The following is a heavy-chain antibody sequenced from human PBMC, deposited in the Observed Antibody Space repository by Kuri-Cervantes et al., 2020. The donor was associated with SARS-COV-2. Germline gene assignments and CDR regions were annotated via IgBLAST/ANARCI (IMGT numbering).Heavy chain of an antibody. CDR3: ARVPRHICSSTSCYILGRGNYYYMDV. CDR2: IYYSGST. Sequence: ESLKISCTVSGGSISSYYWSWIRQPPGKGLEWIGYIYYSGSTNYNPSLKSRVTMSVDTSKNQFSLKLSSVTAADTAVYYCARVPRHICSSTSCYILGRGNYYYMDVWGKGTTVTVSS. J-gene: IGHJ6*03. CDR1: GGSISSYY. D-gene: IGHD2-2*02. V-gene: IGHV4-59*12.